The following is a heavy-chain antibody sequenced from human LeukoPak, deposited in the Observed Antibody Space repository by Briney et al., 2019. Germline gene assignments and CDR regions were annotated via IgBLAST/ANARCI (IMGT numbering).Heavy chain of an antibody. CDR2: IYYSGST. CDR1: GGSISSISYY. J-gene: IGHJ4*02. Sequence: SETLSLTCTVSGGSISSISYYWGWIRQPPGRGLEWIGNIYYSGSTFYNPSLKSRVTISVDTSKNQFSLKLSSVTAPDTAVYYCARWPTVFPTIIAVDLGIIDYWGQGTLVTVSS. D-gene: IGHD6-19*01. CDR3: ARWPTVFPTIIAVDLGIIDY. V-gene: IGHV4-39*01.